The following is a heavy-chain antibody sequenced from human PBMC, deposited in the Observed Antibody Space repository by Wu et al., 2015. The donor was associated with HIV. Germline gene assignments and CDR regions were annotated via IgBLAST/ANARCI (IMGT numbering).Heavy chain of an antibody. D-gene: IGHD3-22*01. Sequence: QVQLVQSGAEVREPGTSVNISCKTTGYTFTKNYLHWVRQAPGQGLEWMGMINPISRGTVYAQKFQGRVTMTGDTSTTTVYMEMSSLRSEDTAMYYCARTTLYDRTGSYYGFDYWGQGTLVTVSS. CDR1: GYTFTKNY. CDR2: INPISRGT. V-gene: IGHV1-46*01. J-gene: IGHJ4*02. CDR3: ARTTLYDRTGSYYGFDY.